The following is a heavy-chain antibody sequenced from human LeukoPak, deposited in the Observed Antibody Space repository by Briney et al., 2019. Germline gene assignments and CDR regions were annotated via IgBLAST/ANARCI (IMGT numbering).Heavy chain of an antibody. D-gene: IGHD5-12*01. Sequence: GGSLRLSCAASGFTFSSRWMHWVRQAPGKGLVWVSRINSDVSSAGYADSVKGRFAISRDDARNTLYLQMNSLRAEDTAVYYCARGWLRSDYCFDSWGQGTLVTVSS. CDR1: GFTFSSRW. J-gene: IGHJ4*02. CDR3: ARGWLRSDYCFDS. CDR2: INSDVSSA. V-gene: IGHV3-74*01.